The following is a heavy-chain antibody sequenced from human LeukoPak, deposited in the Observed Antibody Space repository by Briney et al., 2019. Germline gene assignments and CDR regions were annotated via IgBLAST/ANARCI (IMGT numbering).Heavy chain of an antibody. V-gene: IGHV4-59*01. CDR3: ARGGDGYNPLDY. Sequence: SETLSLTCTVSGGSTSSYYWSWIRQPPGKGLEWIGYIYYSGSTNYNPSLKSRVTISVDTFKNQFSLKLSSVTAADTAVYYCARGGDGYNPLDYWGQGTLVTVSS. CDR2: IYYSGST. J-gene: IGHJ4*02. D-gene: IGHD5-24*01. CDR1: GGSTSSYY.